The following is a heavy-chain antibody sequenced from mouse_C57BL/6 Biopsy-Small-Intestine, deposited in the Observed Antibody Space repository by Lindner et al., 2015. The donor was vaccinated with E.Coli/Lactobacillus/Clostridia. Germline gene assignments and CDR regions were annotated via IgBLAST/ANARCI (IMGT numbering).Heavy chain of an antibody. D-gene: IGHD3-2*02. CDR3: ARSEGSSGFLDY. V-gene: IGHV1-31*01. Sequence: VQLQESGPELVKPGASVKISCKASGNSFTGYYMHWVKQSHGNVLDWIGFIYPYNGVSSYNHKLKGKATLTVDKSSSTAYTELRSLTSEDSAVYYCARSEGSSGFLDYWGQGTTLTVSS. CDR1: GNSFTGYY. J-gene: IGHJ2*01. CDR2: IYPYNGVS.